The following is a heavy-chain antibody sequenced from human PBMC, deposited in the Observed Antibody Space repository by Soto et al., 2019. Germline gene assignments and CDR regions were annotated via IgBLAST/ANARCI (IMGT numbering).Heavy chain of an antibody. CDR1: GGSISSSSYY. CDR3: ARRGYSYGYILFFDY. CDR2: IYYSGST. V-gene: IGHV4-39*01. D-gene: IGHD5-18*01. J-gene: IGHJ4*02. Sequence: SETLSLTCTVSGGSISSSSYYWGWIRQPPGKGLEWIGSIYYSGSTYYNPSLKSRVTISVDTSKNQFSLKLSSVTAADAAVYYCARRGYSYGYILFFDYWGQGTLVTVSS.